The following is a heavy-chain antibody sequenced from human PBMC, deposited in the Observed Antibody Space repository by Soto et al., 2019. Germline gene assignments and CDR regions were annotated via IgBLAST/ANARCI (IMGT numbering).Heavy chain of an antibody. CDR2: ISGSGGST. CDR1: GFTFSSYA. D-gene: IGHD5-12*01. V-gene: IGHV3-23*01. Sequence: GGSLRLSCAASGFTFSSYAMSWVRQAPGKGLEWVSAISGSGGSTYYADSVKGRFTISRDNSKNTLYLQMNSLRAEDTAVYYCVKDPLATIAFDYWGQGTLVTVSS. CDR3: VKDPLATIAFDY. J-gene: IGHJ4*02.